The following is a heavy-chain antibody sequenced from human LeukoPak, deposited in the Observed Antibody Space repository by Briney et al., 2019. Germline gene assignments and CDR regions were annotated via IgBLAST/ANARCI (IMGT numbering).Heavy chain of an antibody. CDR3: AKEGEITMIVVAYNWFDP. D-gene: IGHD3-22*01. J-gene: IGHJ5*02. CDR2: IDPDGNGI. Sequence: GGSLRLSCAASGLIFDKSWMNWVRQAPGKGLEWVASIDPDGNGIGYVDSVKGRFTISRDNSKNTLYLQMNSLRAEDTAVYYCAKEGEITMIVVAYNWFDPWGQGTLVTVSS. V-gene: IGHV3-7*03. CDR1: GLIFDKSW.